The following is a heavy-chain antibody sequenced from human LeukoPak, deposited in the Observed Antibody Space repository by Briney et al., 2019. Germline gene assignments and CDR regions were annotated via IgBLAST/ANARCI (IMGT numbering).Heavy chain of an antibody. J-gene: IGHJ4*02. CDR1: GYTFTGYY. Sequence: ASVKVSCKASGYTFTGYYMHWVRQASGQGLEWMGWINPNSGGTNYAQKFQGRVTMTRDTSISTAYMELSRLRSDDTAVYYCARDYEGGSLYWGQGTLVTVSS. CDR3: ARDYEGGSLY. V-gene: IGHV1-2*02. CDR2: INPNSGGT. D-gene: IGHD1-26*01.